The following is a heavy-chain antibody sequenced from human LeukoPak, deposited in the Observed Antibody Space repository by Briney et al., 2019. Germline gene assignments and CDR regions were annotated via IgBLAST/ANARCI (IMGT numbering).Heavy chain of an antibody. V-gene: IGHV4-61*09. D-gene: IGHD6-19*01. Sequence: SSETLSLTCTVSGGSISSSSYYWSWIRQPAGKGLEWIGHIYTSGSTIYNPSLKSRVSISVDTSKNQFSLKLSSVTAADTAVYYCARENRQWLTHDYWGQGTLVTVSS. CDR1: GGSISSSSYY. J-gene: IGHJ4*02. CDR2: IYTSGST. CDR3: ARENRQWLTHDY.